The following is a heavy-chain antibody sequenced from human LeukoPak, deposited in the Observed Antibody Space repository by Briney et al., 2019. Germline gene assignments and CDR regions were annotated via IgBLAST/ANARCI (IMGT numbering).Heavy chain of an antibody. Sequence: SETLSLTSTVSGGSISSYYWSGIRQPAGKGLEWIGRIYTSGSTNYNPSLKSRVTMSVDTSKNQFSLKLSSVTAADTAVYYCARDWEAPYSSSWGGSWFDPWGQGTLVTVSS. CDR1: GGSISSYY. CDR3: ARDWEAPYSSSWGGSWFDP. V-gene: IGHV4-4*07. J-gene: IGHJ5*02. CDR2: IYTSGST. D-gene: IGHD6-13*01.